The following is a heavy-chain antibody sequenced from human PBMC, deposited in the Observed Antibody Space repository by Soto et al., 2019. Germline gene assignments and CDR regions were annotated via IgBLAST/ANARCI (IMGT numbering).Heavy chain of an antibody. D-gene: IGHD2-2*01. CDR3: ARATIYQPPTTSLYNGMDV. Sequence: GASVKVSCKASGYIFTNYAIHWVRQAPGQRLEWMGWINAGNDDTKYSQKFQGRATITRDTSANTAYMEMSSLRSEDTAVYYCARATIYQPPTTSLYNGMDVWGQGTTVTVS. CDR2: INAGNDDT. CDR1: GYIFTNYA. J-gene: IGHJ6*02. V-gene: IGHV1-3*01.